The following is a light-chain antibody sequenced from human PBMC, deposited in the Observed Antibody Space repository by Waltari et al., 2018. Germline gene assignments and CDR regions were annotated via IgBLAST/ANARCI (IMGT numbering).Light chain of an antibody. CDR3: SSQSSNNVVL. Sequence: QSALTQPASVSGSPGQSITISCTGTSSDVGSDNSVSWYQDHPGQGPKVMIYDVSNRPSGVSARFSGSKSGNTASLTISGLQAEDEADYYCSSQSSNNVVLFGGGTKLTVL. CDR1: SSDVGSDNS. J-gene: IGLJ2*01. CDR2: DVS. V-gene: IGLV2-14*03.